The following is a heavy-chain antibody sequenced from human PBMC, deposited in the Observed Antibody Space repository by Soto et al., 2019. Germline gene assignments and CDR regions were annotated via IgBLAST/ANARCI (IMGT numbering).Heavy chain of an antibody. Sequence: AVKVSCKASGGTFSSYAISWVRQAPGQGLEWMGGIIPIFGTANYAQKFQGRVTITADESTSTAYMELSSLRSEDTAVYYCARVTAFCSSTSCANYYYGMDVWGQGTPVTVSS. CDR1: GGTFSSYA. V-gene: IGHV1-69*13. CDR2: IIPIFGTA. D-gene: IGHD2-2*01. J-gene: IGHJ6*02. CDR3: ARVTAFCSSTSCANYYYGMDV.